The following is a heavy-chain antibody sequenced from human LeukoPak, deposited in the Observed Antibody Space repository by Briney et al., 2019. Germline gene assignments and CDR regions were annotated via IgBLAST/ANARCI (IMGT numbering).Heavy chain of an antibody. CDR2: ISAYNGNT. CDR1: GYTFTGYY. J-gene: IGHJ6*03. Sequence: GASVKVSCKASGYTFTGYYMHWVRQAPGQGLEWMGRISAYNGNTNYAQKLQGRVTMNTDTSTSTAYMELRSLRSDDTAVYYCARDKLEDYVWGSYSSGGGYMDVWGKGTTVTVSS. V-gene: IGHV1-18*04. CDR3: ARDKLEDYVWGSYSSGGGYMDV. D-gene: IGHD3-16*01.